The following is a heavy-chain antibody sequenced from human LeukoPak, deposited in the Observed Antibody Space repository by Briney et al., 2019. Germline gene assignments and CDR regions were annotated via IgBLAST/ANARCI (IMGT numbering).Heavy chain of an antibody. CDR1: GFTFSSYS. J-gene: IGHJ3*02. V-gene: IGHV3-30*04. Sequence: GGSLRLSCTASGFTFSSYSMHWVRQAPGKGLEWVAVIGSDASLTYYADFVKGRFTISRDNAKNSLYLQMNSLRAEDTAVYYCARAVGGQYSYGLPDAFDIWGQGTMVTVSS. D-gene: IGHD5-18*01. CDR2: IGSDASLT. CDR3: ARAVGGQYSYGLPDAFDI.